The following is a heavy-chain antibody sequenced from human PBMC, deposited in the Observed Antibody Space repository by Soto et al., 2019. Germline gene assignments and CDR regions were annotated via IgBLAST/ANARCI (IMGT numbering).Heavy chain of an antibody. CDR2: TNEDGGTT. D-gene: IGHD3-10*01. V-gene: IGHV3-74*01. CDR1: GFTFSSYW. CDR3: ASDLSGRADV. J-gene: IGHJ6*02. Sequence: GGSLRLSCAASGFTFSSYWMHWVRQAPGKGLVWVSRTNEDGGTTDYADSVKGRFTISRDNAKNTLYLQMDSLRVEDTAVYYCASDLSGRADVWGQGTTVTVSS.